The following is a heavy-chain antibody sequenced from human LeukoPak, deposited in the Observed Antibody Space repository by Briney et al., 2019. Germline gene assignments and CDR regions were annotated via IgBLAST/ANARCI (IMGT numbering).Heavy chain of an antibody. CDR1: GFTFSDYY. J-gene: IGHJ4*02. D-gene: IGHD3-22*01. Sequence: GGSLRLSCAASGFTFSDYYMSWIRQAPGKGLEWVSYISSSGSTIYYADSVKGRFTISRDNAKNSLYLQMNSLRAEDTAVYYCARDGGFVRGYYYDSSGLSFDYWGQGTLVTVSS. V-gene: IGHV3-11*01. CDR3: ARDGGFVRGYYYDSSGLSFDY. CDR2: ISSSGSTI.